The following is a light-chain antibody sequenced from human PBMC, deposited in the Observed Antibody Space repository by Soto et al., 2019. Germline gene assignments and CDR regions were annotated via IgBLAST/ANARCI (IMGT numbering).Light chain of an antibody. J-gene: IGKJ1*01. CDR2: GAS. V-gene: IGKV3-15*01. CDR3: LHYNKWPRA. Sequence: EIVMTQSPATLSVSPGEGATLSCRASQSVSSKLAWYQQKPGQAPRLLIYGASTRATGIPARFSGGGSGTEFTLSISSLQSEDFAIYYCLHYNKWPRAFGQGTKVDIK. CDR1: QSVSSK.